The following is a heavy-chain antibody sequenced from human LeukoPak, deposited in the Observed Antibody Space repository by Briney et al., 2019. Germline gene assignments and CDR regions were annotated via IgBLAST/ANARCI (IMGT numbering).Heavy chain of an antibody. Sequence: GGSLRLSCAASEFTFSSFWMSWVRQAPGKGLEWVANIKQDGSEKYYVDSVKGRFTISRDNAKNSLYLQMNSLRAEDTAVYYCARNYYDILTGYYIDWFDPWGQGTLVTVSS. D-gene: IGHD3-9*01. J-gene: IGHJ5*02. CDR3: ARNYYDILTGYYIDWFDP. CDR1: EFTFSSFW. V-gene: IGHV3-7*01. CDR2: IKQDGSEK.